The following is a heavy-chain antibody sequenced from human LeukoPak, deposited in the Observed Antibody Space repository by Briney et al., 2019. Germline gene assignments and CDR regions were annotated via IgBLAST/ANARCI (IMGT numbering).Heavy chain of an antibody. D-gene: IGHD6-13*01. V-gene: IGHV3-23*01. CDR2: ISGSGGST. J-gene: IGHJ4*02. Sequence: GGSLRLSRAASGFTFSSYAMSWVRQAPGKGLEWVSAISGSGGSTHYAVSVRGRFTISRDNSKNTLYLQMNSLRAQDTAVYYCAKSHLQIAAANFDYWGQGTLVAVSS. CDR3: AKSHLQIAAANFDY. CDR1: GFTFSSYA.